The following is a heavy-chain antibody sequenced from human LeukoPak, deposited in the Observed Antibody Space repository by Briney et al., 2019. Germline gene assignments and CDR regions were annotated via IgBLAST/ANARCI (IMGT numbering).Heavy chain of an antibody. CDR2: INRSGST. D-gene: IGHD3-22*01. CDR3: ARGRAGNYYDSSGLKYFDY. CDR1: SGSFSGYY. J-gene: IGHJ4*02. Sequence: SETLSLTCAVYSGSFSGYYWSWIRQPPGKGLEWIGEINRSGSTNYNPSLKSRVTISVDTSKNQFSLKLSSVTAADTAVYYCARGRAGNYYDSSGLKYFDYWGQGTLVTVSS. V-gene: IGHV4-34*01.